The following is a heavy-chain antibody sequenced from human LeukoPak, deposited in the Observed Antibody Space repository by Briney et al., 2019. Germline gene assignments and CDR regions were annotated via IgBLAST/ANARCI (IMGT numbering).Heavy chain of an antibody. Sequence: PGGSLRLSCEVSGFTFSSYWMTWARHIPGKGLEWVANINRDGSEQHYVESVKGRFTISRDNGRNSLYLQMDSPRVDDTAVYYCAKVGAWELQRVFENWGQGTLVTVSS. D-gene: IGHD1-26*01. CDR2: INRDGSEQ. V-gene: IGHV3-7*01. J-gene: IGHJ4*02. CDR1: GFTFSSYW. CDR3: AKVGAWELQRVFEN.